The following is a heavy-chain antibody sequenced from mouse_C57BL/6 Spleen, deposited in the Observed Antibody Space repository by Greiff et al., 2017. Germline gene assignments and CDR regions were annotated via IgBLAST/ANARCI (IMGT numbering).Heavy chain of an antibody. CDR2: IDPSDSYT. V-gene: IGHV1-50*01. CDR3: ARGANWDEGY. Sequence: VQLQQPGAELVKPGASVKLSCKASGYTSTSYWMQWVKQRPGQGLEWIGEIDPSDSYTNYNQKFKGKATLTVDTSSSTAYMQLSSLTSEDSAVYYCARGANWDEGYWGQGTTLTVSS. D-gene: IGHD4-1*01. CDR1: GYTSTSYW. J-gene: IGHJ2*01.